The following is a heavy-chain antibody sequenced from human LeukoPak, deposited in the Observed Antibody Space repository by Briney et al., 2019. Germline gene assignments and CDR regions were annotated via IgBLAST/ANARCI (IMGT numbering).Heavy chain of an antibody. D-gene: IGHD6-19*01. CDR2: INAGNGNT. V-gene: IGHV1-3*01. Sequence: ASVKVSCKASGYTFTSYAMHWVRQTPGQRLEWMGWINAGNGNTKYSQKFQGRVTITRDTSASTAYMELSSLRSEDTAVYYCARIKLYSSGWALFDYWGQGTLVTVSS. CDR3: ARIKLYSSGWALFDY. CDR1: GYTFTSYA. J-gene: IGHJ4*02.